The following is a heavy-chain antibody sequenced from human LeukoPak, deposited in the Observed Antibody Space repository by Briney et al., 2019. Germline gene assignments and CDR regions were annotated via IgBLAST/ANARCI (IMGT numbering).Heavy chain of an antibody. Sequence: PGGSLRLSCVASGFTFSSYAMHWVRQTPGKGLEYISGINSNGGSTHYANSVKGRFTISRDNSKNTLYLQMNSLRAEDTAVYYCAKGDNWNDVMAFDIWGQGTMVTVSS. D-gene: IGHD1-1*01. J-gene: IGHJ3*02. V-gene: IGHV3-64*01. CDR2: INSNGGST. CDR1: GFTFSSYA. CDR3: AKGDNWNDVMAFDI.